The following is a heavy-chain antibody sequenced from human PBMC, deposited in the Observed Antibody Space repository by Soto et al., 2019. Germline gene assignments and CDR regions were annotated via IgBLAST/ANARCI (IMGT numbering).Heavy chain of an antibody. V-gene: IGHV3-30*14. CDR1: GFTFSSYA. J-gene: IGHJ4*02. Sequence: GALRLSCAASGFTFSSYAMHWVRQAPGKGLEWVAVISYDGSNKYYADSVKGRFTISRDNSKNTLYLQMNSLRAEDTAVYYCASSSTYYYDSSGLAPFDYWGQGTLVTVSS. CDR2: ISYDGSNK. CDR3: ASSSTYYYDSSGLAPFDY. D-gene: IGHD3-22*01.